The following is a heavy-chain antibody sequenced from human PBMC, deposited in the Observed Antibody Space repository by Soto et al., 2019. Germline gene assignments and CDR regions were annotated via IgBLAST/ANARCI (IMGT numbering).Heavy chain of an antibody. CDR1: GGSMSSYY. Sequence: SETLSLTCTVSGGSMSSYYWTWIRQPAGKGLEWIGRVYSSGGTHYNPSLKSRVTISQDTSKNQFSLRLLSVTDADTAVYYCARGQRFSDWFDPWGQGTLVTVSS. CDR2: VYSSGGT. CDR3: ARGQRFSDWFDP. D-gene: IGHD3-3*01. V-gene: IGHV4-4*07. J-gene: IGHJ5*02.